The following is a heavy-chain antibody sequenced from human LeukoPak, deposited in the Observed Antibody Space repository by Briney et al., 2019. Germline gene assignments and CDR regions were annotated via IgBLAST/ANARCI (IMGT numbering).Heavy chain of an antibody. D-gene: IGHD3-22*01. CDR1: GFTFSNYW. V-gene: IGHV3-74*01. CDR3: ARGFDISGEDY. Sequence: TGGSLRLSCAASGFTFSNYWMHWVRQAPGKGLVWVSRVNRDGGSTGYADSVKGRFAISRDNAKNTLYLQMSGLRAEDTAVYYCARGFDISGEDYWGQGTLVSVSS. CDR2: VNRDGGST. J-gene: IGHJ4*02.